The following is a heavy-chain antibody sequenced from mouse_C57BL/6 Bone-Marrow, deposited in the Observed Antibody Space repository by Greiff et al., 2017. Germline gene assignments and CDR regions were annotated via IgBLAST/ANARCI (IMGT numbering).Heavy chain of an antibody. V-gene: IGHV5-6*01. J-gene: IGHJ3*01. CDR2: ISSGGSYT. D-gene: IGHD1-1*01. CDR3: ARLRLLRFAY. CDR1: GFTFSSYG. Sequence: EVKLMESGGDLVKPGGSLKLSCAASGFTFSSYGMSWVRQTPDKRLEWVATISSGGSYTYYPDSVKGRFTISSDNAKNTLYLQRSSLKSEDTAMYYCARLRLLRFAYWGQGTLVTVSA.